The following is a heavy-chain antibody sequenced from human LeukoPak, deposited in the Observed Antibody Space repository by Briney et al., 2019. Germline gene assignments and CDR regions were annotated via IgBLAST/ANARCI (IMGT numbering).Heavy chain of an antibody. J-gene: IGHJ4*02. Sequence: PGGSLRLSCAASGLSFSNYAMYWVRQAPGKGLEWVSAIGGSGGNIFYTDSVKGRLTISRDNSKNTLYLQMNSLRAEDTAVYYCARRAGAYSHPYDYWGQGTLVTVSS. CDR2: IGGSGGNI. D-gene: IGHD4/OR15-4a*01. CDR1: GLSFSNYA. V-gene: IGHV3-23*01. CDR3: ARRAGAYSHPYDY.